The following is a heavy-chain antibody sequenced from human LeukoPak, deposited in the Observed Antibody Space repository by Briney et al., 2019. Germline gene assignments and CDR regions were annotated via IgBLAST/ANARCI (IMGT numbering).Heavy chain of an antibody. J-gene: IGHJ6*03. CDR3: ASHGSGSPIYYMDV. Sequence: PGRSLRLSCAASGFTFSSYWMHWVRQAPGKGLVWVSRINTDGSSTSYADSVKGRFTISRDNAKNTLYLQMNSLRAEDTAVYYCASHGSGSPIYYMDVWGKGTTVTVSS. CDR2: INTDGSST. CDR1: GFTFSSYW. V-gene: IGHV3-74*01. D-gene: IGHD3-10*01.